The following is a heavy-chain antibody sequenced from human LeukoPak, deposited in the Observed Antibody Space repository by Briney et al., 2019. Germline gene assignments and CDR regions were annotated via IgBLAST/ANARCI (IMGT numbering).Heavy chain of an antibody. Sequence: ASVTVSCQASGGSFSSNAISWVRQVPGQGLEWVGQIIPIYGATNYAQKFQDRVTMTTDTSTSTAYMELRSLRSDDTAVYYCARTTSTRGDCYHWGQGTLVTVSS. J-gene: IGHJ4*02. V-gene: IGHV1-69*05. CDR2: IIPIYGAT. D-gene: IGHD2-21*02. CDR1: GGSFSSNA. CDR3: ARTTSTRGDCYH.